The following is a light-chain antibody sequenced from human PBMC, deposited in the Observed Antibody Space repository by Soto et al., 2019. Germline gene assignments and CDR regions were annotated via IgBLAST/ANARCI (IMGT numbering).Light chain of an antibody. CDR1: QSISNN. CDR2: GAS. CDR3: QQYNNWPYT. V-gene: IGKV3-15*01. Sequence: EIVMTQSPDTLSVPPGESATLSCRARQSISNNLAWYQQKPGQAPRLLIYGASTRTTGIPARFSGSGSGTEFTLTISSLQSEDFAVYYCQQYNNWPYTFAQGTKLEIK. J-gene: IGKJ2*01.